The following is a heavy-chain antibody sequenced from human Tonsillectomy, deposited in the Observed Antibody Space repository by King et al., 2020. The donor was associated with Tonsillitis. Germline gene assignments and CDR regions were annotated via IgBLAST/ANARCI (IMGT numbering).Heavy chain of an antibody. CDR1: GFTFSSYG. D-gene: IGHD3-22*01. CDR2: ILYDGSNK. V-gene: IGHV3-30*18. Sequence: VQLVESGGGVVQPGRSLRLSCEASGFTFSSYGMHWVRQAPGKGPEWVGVILYDGSNKYYGDSVKGRFTISRDNSKKMLYLHMNSLRAEDTAVYYCAKEFDSSGHFDYWGQGTLVTVSS. CDR3: AKEFDSSGHFDY. J-gene: IGHJ4*02.